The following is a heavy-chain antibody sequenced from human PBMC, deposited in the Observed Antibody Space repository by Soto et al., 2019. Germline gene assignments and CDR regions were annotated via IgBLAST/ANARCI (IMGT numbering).Heavy chain of an antibody. D-gene: IGHD2-15*01. Sequence: GGSLRLSCAASGFTFSSYGMSWVRQAPGKGLEWVAAIRDGGGDTYYADSVKGRFTISGDNSKNTLYLQLNSLRAEDTAVYYCAKDPPGADDYSAFAYWGQGTPVTVSS. CDR1: GFTFSSYG. V-gene: IGHV3-23*01. CDR3: AKDPPGADDYSAFAY. CDR2: IRDGGGDT. J-gene: IGHJ4*01.